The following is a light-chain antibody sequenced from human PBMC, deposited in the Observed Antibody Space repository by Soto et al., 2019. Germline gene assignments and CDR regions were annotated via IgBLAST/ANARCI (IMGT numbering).Light chain of an antibody. Sequence: QSALTQPASVSGSPGQSITISCTGSSSDVGSYTFVSWYQHHPGKAPKVMIYEATKRPSGVSHRFSGSKSGNTASLTISGLQAEDEGEYYCCSYAGSMTLVFGGGTKVTVL. CDR3: CSYAGSMTLV. CDR2: EAT. CDR1: SSDVGSYTF. J-gene: IGLJ3*02. V-gene: IGLV2-23*01.